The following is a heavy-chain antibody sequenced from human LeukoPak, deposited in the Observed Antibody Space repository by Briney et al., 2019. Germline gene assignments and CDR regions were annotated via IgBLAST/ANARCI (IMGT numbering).Heavy chain of an antibody. CDR1: GDSVSSPSAA. V-gene: IGHV6-1*01. D-gene: IGHD1-26*01. Sequence: SQTLSLTCAISGDSVSSPSAAWNWLRQSPSRGLEWLGRTYYRSKWYYDYAVAVKSRISINPDTSKNQFSLQLSSVTPEDTAVYYCARDPVGGSTIFDYWGQGTLVIVSS. CDR2: TYYRSKWYY. CDR3: ARDPVGGSTIFDY. J-gene: IGHJ4*02.